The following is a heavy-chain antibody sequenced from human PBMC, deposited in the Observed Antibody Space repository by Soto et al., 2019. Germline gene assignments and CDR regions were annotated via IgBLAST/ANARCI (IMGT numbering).Heavy chain of an antibody. J-gene: IGHJ5*02. CDR1: GFSLSSGGVG. Sequence: QITLKESGPTLVKATQTLTLTCTFSGFSLSSGGVGVGWIRQPPEKALEWLALIYWNDDKRYSPSLKSRVTISKDNSNNQVVHTMTKMDPVDTATYYCAHSHYYGSGSSGTLGYFDTWGQRPVVTVSS. D-gene: IGHD3-10*01. CDR3: AHSHYYGSGSSGTLGYFDT. V-gene: IGHV2-5*01. CDR2: IYWNDDK.